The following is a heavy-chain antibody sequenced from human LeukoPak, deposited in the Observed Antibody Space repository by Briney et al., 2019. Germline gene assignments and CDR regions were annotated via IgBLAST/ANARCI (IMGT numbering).Heavy chain of an antibody. CDR2: IYYSGST. CDR3: ARHSGPYGSSWFDY. CDR1: GGSISSSSWY. J-gene: IGHJ4*02. Sequence: PSETLSLTCTVSGGSISSSSWYWGWIRQPPGKGLEWIGSIYYSGSTYYNPSLKSRVTISVDTSKNQFSLKLNSVTAADTAVYFCARHSGPYGSSWFDYWGQGALVTVSS. D-gene: IGHD6-13*01. V-gene: IGHV4-39*01.